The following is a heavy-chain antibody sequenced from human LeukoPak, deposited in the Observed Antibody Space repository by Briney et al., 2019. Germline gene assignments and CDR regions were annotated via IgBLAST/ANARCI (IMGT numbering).Heavy chain of an antibody. CDR1: GFTFSDHY. J-gene: IGHJ1*01. CDR2: INHSGSS. D-gene: IGHD4-17*01. Sequence: GSLRLSCAASGFTFSDHYMDWVRQPPGKGLEWIGEINHSGSSNYNPSLKSRVTISVDTSKNQFSLKLSSVTAADTAVYYCARGEDGDYYFQHWGQGTLVTVSS. CDR3: ARGEDGDYYFQH. V-gene: IGHV4-34*01.